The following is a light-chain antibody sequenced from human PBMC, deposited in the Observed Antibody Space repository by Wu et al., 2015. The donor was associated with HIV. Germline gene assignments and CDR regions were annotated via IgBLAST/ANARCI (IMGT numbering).Light chain of an antibody. Sequence: DIQLTQSPLTLSASVGDRVTITCRASQSISSWLAWYQQKPGKAPNLLIYKASSLESGVPSRFRGSGSGTEFTLTISSLQPDDFATYYCQQYNSYSPTFGQGTKVEIK. V-gene: IGKV1-5*03. CDR2: KAS. CDR3: QQYNSYSPT. J-gene: IGKJ1*01. CDR1: QSISSW.